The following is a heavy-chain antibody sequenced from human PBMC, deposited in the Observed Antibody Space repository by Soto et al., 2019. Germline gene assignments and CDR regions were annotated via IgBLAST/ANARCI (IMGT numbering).Heavy chain of an antibody. CDR2: ITSLGNNI. D-gene: IGHD6-19*01. V-gene: IGHV3-11*01. Sequence: QVQLVESGGGLVKPGGSLRLSCTASGFSFSDYYMTWIRQAPGKGLEWVSYITSLGNNIYYSDSVRGRFTISRDNAKNSLSLPMNSLTAEDTAVDYCARVEYSSGPNFDHWGQGALVTVSS. CDR3: ARVEYSSGPNFDH. CDR1: GFSFSDYY. J-gene: IGHJ4*02.